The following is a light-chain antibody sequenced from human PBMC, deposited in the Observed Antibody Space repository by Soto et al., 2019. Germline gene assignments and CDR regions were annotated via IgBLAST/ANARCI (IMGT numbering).Light chain of an antibody. CDR3: SSYTSSSTLDVV. J-gene: IGLJ2*01. CDR2: DVS. Sequence: QSALTQPASVSGSPGQSIIISCTGTSSDGGGYNYVSWYQQHPGKAPKLMIYDVSNRPSGVSNRFSGSKSGNTASLTISGLQAEDEADYYCSSYTSSSTLDVVFGGGTKVTVL. CDR1: SSDGGGYNY. V-gene: IGLV2-14*01.